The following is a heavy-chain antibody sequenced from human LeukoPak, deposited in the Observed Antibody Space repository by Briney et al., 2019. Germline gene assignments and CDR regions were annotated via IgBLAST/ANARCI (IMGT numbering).Heavy chain of an antibody. V-gene: IGHV3-33*01. CDR3: AREEAFQLEASLDQ. CDR1: GFTFWDFG. Sequence: GRSLRLSCAAAGFTFWDFGMHWVRQAPGKGLEWVALIWKDGSDEFYADSVKGRSTISRDNSRNTLSLQMNSLRGEDTAVYYCAREEAFQLEASLDQWGQGTLVTVSS. D-gene: IGHD3-3*01. CDR2: IWKDGSDE. J-gene: IGHJ4*02.